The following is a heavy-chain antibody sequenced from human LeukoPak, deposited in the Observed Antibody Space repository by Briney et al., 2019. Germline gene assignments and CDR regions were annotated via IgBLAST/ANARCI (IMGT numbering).Heavy chain of an antibody. Sequence: ASVNVSCKASGYTFTGYYINWVRQAPGQSLEWKGWINPNSGATKFAQKFQGRVTLTRDTSINTAYMELTSLRSDDTAVYFCARDRQYGTSWRRTSFDPWGQGTLVTVSS. CDR3: ARDRQYGTSWRRTSFDP. V-gene: IGHV1-2*02. D-gene: IGHD1-14*01. CDR1: GYTFTGYY. J-gene: IGHJ5*02. CDR2: INPNSGAT.